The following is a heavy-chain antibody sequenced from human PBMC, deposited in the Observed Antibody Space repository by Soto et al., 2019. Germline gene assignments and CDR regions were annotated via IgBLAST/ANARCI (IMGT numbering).Heavy chain of an antibody. V-gene: IGHV3-23*01. CDR3: AKDGRSYYDFWSGYPPQYY. D-gene: IGHD3-3*01. CDR2: ISGSGSST. J-gene: IGHJ4*02. Sequence: GGSLRLSCAASGFTFSSYAMSWVRQAPGKGLEWVSAISGSGSSTYYADSVKGRFTISRDNSKNTLYLQMNSLRAEDTAVYYCAKDGRSYYDFWSGYPPQYYWGQGTLVTVSS. CDR1: GFTFSSYA.